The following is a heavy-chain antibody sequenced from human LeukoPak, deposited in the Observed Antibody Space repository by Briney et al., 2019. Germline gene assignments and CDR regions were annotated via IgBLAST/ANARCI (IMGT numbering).Heavy chain of an antibody. CDR1: GFTFSSYA. Sequence: PGGSLRLSCAASGFTFSSYAMSWVRQAPGKGLEWVSAISGSGGSTYYADSVKGRFTISRDNSKNTLYLQMNSLRAEDTAVYYCAKCGEGSGSYSAYYFDYWGQGTLVTVSS. CDR3: AKCGEGSGSYSAYYFDY. V-gene: IGHV3-23*01. D-gene: IGHD3-10*01. J-gene: IGHJ4*02. CDR2: ISGSGGST.